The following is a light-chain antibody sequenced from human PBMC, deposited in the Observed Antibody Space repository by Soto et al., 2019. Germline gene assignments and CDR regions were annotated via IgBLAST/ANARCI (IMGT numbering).Light chain of an antibody. J-gene: IGKJ2*01. CDR3: QQRSNWPLYX. Sequence: EIVLTQSPATLSLSPGERATLSCRASQSVSSYLAWYQQKPGQAPRLLIYDASNRATGIPARFSGSGSGTDFTLTISSLEPEDFAVYYCQQRSNWPLYXFGQGXXLEIK. CDR2: DAS. CDR1: QSVSSY. V-gene: IGKV3-11*01.